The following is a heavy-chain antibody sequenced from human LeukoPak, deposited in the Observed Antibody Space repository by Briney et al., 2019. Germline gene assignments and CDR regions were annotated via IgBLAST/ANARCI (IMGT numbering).Heavy chain of an antibody. V-gene: IGHV1-18*04. Sequence: GASVKVSCKASGYTFTGYYMHWVRQAPGQGLEWMGRVSPYNGNTYYSQRFQDRVIITKDTSTGTAYMDLRDLRTDDTAMYYCARNGRVRRVVKDLFEYWGQGTLVAVSS. J-gene: IGHJ4*02. CDR2: VSPYNGNT. D-gene: IGHD3-10*01. CDR3: ARNGRVRRVVKDLFEY. CDR1: GYTFTGYY.